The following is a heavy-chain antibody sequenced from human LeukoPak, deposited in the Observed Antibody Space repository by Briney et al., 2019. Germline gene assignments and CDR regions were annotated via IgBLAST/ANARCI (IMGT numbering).Heavy chain of an antibody. Sequence: GRSLRLSCAASGFTFSSYGMHWVRQAPGKGLEWVAVISYDGSNKYYADSVKGRFTISRDNAKNSLYLQMNSLRAEDTAVYYCARADLGWGQGTLVTVSS. CDR2: ISYDGSNK. J-gene: IGHJ4*02. CDR1: GFTFSSYG. CDR3: ARADLG. V-gene: IGHV3-30*03.